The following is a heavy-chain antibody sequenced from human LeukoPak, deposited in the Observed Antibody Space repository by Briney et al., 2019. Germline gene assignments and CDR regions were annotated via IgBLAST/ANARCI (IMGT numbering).Heavy chain of an antibody. J-gene: IGHJ4*02. D-gene: IGHD2-2*01. V-gene: IGHV4-30-4*01. Sequence: SQTLSLTCIVSGGSISSGDSYWSWIRQPPGKGLDWIGYIYYSGTTYYNPSLKSRLTISVDTSRNQFSLKLNSVTAADTAVYYCAREGTVCTSGSCYDWGQGTLVTVSS. CDR1: GGSISSGDSY. CDR2: IYYSGTT. CDR3: AREGTVCTSGSCYD.